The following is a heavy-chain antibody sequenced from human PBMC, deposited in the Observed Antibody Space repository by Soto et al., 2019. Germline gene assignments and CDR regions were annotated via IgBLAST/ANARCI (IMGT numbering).Heavy chain of an antibody. Sequence: GGSLRLSCSASGFTFSSYAMHWVRQAPGKGLECVSAISSNGGSTYYADSVKGRFTISRDNSKNTLYLQMSSLRAEDTAVYYCVKDLLWFGESKDDNWFDPWGQGTLVTVSS. CDR2: ISSNGGST. D-gene: IGHD3-10*01. CDR3: VKDLLWFGESKDDNWFDP. J-gene: IGHJ5*02. CDR1: GFTFSSYA. V-gene: IGHV3-64D*08.